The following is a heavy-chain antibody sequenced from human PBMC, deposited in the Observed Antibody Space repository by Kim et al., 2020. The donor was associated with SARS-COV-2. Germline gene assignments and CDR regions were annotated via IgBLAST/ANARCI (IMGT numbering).Heavy chain of an antibody. Sequence: SVKVSCKASGGTFSSYAISWVRQAPGQGLEWMGGIIPIFGTANYAQKFQGRVTITADESTSTAYMELSSLRSEDTAVYYCARGQQQLVLFYYYYGMDVWGQGTTVTVSS. D-gene: IGHD6-13*01. V-gene: IGHV1-69*13. J-gene: IGHJ6*02. CDR1: GGTFSSYA. CDR2: IIPIFGTA. CDR3: ARGQQQLVLFYYYYGMDV.